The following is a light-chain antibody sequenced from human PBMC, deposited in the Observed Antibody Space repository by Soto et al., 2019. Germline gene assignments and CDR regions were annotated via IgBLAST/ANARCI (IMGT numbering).Light chain of an antibody. J-gene: IGKJ2*01. CDR3: QQSYSTPYT. CDR2: AAS. Sequence: DIQMTQSPSSLSASIGDTVTISCRASQSITTYLNWYQQRPGKAPNLLMYAASKLQGGVPSRFRGSGSGTDFILTISSLQPEDFATYYCQQSYSTPYTFGQGTRLGIK. CDR1: QSITTY. V-gene: IGKV1-39*01.